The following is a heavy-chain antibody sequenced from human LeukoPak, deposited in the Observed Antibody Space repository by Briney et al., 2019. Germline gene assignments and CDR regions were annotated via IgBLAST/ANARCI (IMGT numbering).Heavy chain of an antibody. D-gene: IGHD2-8*02. CDR3: ATYRQVLLPFES. Sequence: PGGSLRLSCAASGFTFSTFAMTWVRQPPGKGLEWVSSIFPSGGEIHYADSVRGRFTISRDNSKSTLSLQMNSLRADDTAIYYCATYRQVLLPFESWGQGTLVTVSS. J-gene: IGHJ4*02. V-gene: IGHV3-23*01. CDR1: GFTFSTFA. CDR2: IFPSGGEI.